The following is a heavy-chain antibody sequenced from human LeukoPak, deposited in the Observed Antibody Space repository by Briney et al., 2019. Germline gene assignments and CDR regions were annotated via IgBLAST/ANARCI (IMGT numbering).Heavy chain of an antibody. D-gene: IGHD5-12*01. V-gene: IGHV3-30*01. J-gene: IGHJ4*02. CDR3: ARASGGYILGDY. CDR1: GFTFSSYA. Sequence: GRSLRLSCAASGFTFSSYAMHWVRQAPGKGLEWVAVISYDGSNKYYADSVKGRFTISRDNSKNTLYLQMNSLRAEDTAVYYCARASGGYILGDYWGQGTLVTVSS. CDR2: ISYDGSNK.